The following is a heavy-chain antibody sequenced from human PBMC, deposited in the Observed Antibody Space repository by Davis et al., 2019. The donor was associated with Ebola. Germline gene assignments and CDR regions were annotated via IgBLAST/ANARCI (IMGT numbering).Heavy chain of an antibody. J-gene: IGHJ4*02. CDR2: TYYSGST. Sequence: LRLSCAVSGGSISSGGYSWSWIRQPPGKGLEWIGYTYYSGSTHYNPSLKRRVTISGDTSRNQFSLKLSSVTAADTAVYYCARVASYGDYFDYWGLGTLVTVSS. CDR3: ARVASYGDYFDY. V-gene: IGHV4-30-4*07. CDR1: GGSISSGGYS. D-gene: IGHD5-18*01.